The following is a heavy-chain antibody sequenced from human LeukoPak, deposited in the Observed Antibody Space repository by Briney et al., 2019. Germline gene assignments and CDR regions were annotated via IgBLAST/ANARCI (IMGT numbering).Heavy chain of an antibody. Sequence: PSETLSLTCTVSGGSINSGGYYWSWIRQHPGKGLEWIGYIYYSGSTYYNPSLKSRVTISVDTSKNQFSLKLSSVTAADTAVYYCASEELRFQDDYWGQGTLVTVSS. CDR1: GGSINSGGYY. CDR2: IYYSGST. V-gene: IGHV4-31*03. D-gene: IGHD3-3*01. J-gene: IGHJ4*02. CDR3: ASEELRFQDDY.